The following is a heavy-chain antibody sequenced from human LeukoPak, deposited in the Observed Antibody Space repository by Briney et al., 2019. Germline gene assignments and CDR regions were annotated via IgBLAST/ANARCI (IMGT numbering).Heavy chain of an antibody. V-gene: IGHV4-34*01. CDR3: ARVSPEWFYYYYGMDV. D-gene: IGHD3-3*01. CDR1: GGSFSGYY. J-gene: IGHJ6*02. CDR2: INHSGST. Sequence: SETLSLTCAVYGGSFSGYYWSWIRQPPGKGLEWIGEINHSGSTNYNPSLKSRVTISVDTSKNQFSLKLSSVTAADTAVYYCARVSPEWFYYYYGMDVWGQGTTVTVSS.